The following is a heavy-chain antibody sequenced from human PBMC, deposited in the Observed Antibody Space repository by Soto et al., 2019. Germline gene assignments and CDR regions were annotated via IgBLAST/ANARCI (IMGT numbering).Heavy chain of an antibody. CDR2: IYYSGST. Sequence: QVQLQESGPGLVKPSQTLSLTCTVSGGSISSGGYYWSWIRQHPGKGLEWIGYIYYSGSTYYNPSLKSRVTISVDTSKNQFPPKLSSVTAADTAVYYCARRYYNFWRGYLDYWGQGTRVTVS. J-gene: IGHJ4*02. D-gene: IGHD3-3*01. CDR1: GGSISSGGYY. V-gene: IGHV4-31*03. CDR3: ARRYYNFWRGYLDY.